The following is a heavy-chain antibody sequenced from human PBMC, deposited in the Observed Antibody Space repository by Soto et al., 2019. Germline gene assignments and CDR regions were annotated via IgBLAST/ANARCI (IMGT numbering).Heavy chain of an antibody. CDR1: GYTFTNYW. J-gene: IGHJ6*02. Sequence: RGSLKISCKGSGYTFTNYWIGWVRQMPGKGPEWMGIIYPGDSDTKYNPSFQGQVTISADKSITTTYLQWSSLKASDTAIYYCAASIFYYGMDVWGQGTTVTVS. CDR3: AASIFYYGMDV. CDR2: IYPGDSDT. V-gene: IGHV5-51*01.